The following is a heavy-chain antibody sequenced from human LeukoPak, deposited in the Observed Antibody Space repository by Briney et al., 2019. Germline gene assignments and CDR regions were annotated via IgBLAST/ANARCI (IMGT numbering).Heavy chain of an antibody. Sequence: ASVKVSCKASGYTFTNYFVHWVRQAPGQGLEWMGRINPGDGHTHYAREFQDRVTLTRDRSTSTVYMEVRSLTSGETAVFFCARESPGGSRGFDYWGQGSLVAVSS. V-gene: IGHV1-46*01. D-gene: IGHD3-22*01. J-gene: IGHJ4*02. CDR3: ARESPGGSRGFDY. CDR1: GYTFTNYF. CDR2: INPGDGHT.